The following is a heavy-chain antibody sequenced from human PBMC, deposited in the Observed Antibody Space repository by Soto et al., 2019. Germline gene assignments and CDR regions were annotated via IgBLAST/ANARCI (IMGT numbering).Heavy chain of an antibody. CDR3: ARESQQPDDFDY. D-gene: IGHD5-18*01. J-gene: IGHJ4*02. V-gene: IGHV4-39*02. CDR2: IYYSGST. CDR1: GGSISSSSYY. Sequence: SETLSLTCTVSGGSISSSSYYWGWIRQPPEKGLEWIGNIYYSGSTHYNPSLKSRVTISVDTSKNQFSLKMRFVTAADTAVYYCARESQQPDDFDYWGQGTLVTVSS.